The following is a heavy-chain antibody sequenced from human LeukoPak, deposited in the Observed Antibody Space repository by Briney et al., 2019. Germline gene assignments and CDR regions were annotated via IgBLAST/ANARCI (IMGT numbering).Heavy chain of an antibody. J-gene: IGHJ5*02. CDR2: ISGGRGST. CDR1: GFTFSSYA. CDR3: AKDRYSGNKWFDP. V-gene: IGHV3-23*01. D-gene: IGHD5-12*01. Sequence: TGESLRLSCAASGFTFSSYAMSWVRQAPGKGLDWVSAISGGRGSTYYADSVKGRFTISRDNSKNTLYLQMSSLRTEDTAVYYCAKDRYSGNKWFDPWGQGTLVTVPP.